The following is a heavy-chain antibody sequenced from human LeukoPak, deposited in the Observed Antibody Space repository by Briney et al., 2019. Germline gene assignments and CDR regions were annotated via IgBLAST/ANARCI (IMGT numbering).Heavy chain of an antibody. CDR3: ASSTLNYYGSGRGFDY. D-gene: IGHD3-10*01. J-gene: IGHJ4*02. CDR1: GFTFISYK. V-gene: IGHV3-48*03. Sequence: GGPRKLSGAAPGFTFISYKMNWVRKAPGKGLEWVSYISSSGSTIYYADSVKGRFTISRDNAKNSLYLQMNSLRAEDTAVYYCASSTLNYYGSGRGFDYWGQGTLVTVSS. CDR2: ISSSGSTI.